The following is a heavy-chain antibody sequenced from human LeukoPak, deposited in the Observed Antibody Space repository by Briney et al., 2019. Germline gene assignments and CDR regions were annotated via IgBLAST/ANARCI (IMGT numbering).Heavy chain of an antibody. J-gene: IGHJ4*02. CDR2: ISDSGNNT. CDR3: ARLAVGLDY. Sequence: GGSLRLSCATSGFIFSEYDMNWVRQIPGKGLEWVSSISDSGNNTYYADSVKGRFTISRDNSKNTLYLQMNSLKVEDTAVYYCARLAVGLDYWGQGTLVTVSS. D-gene: IGHD2-21*01. CDR1: GFIFSEYD. V-gene: IGHV3-23*01.